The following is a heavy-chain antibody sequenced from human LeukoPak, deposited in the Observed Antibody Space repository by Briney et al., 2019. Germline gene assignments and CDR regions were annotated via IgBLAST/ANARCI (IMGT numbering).Heavy chain of an antibody. Sequence: GGSLRLSCAASGFTFSSYGMHWVRQAPGKGLEWVAFIRYDGSNKYYADSVKGRFTISRDNSKNTLYLQMNSLRAEDTAAYYCAKDIKPMIVVVSDFDYWGQGTLVTVSS. V-gene: IGHV3-30*02. J-gene: IGHJ4*02. CDR2: IRYDGSNK. CDR3: AKDIKPMIVVVSDFDY. CDR1: GFTFSSYG. D-gene: IGHD3-22*01.